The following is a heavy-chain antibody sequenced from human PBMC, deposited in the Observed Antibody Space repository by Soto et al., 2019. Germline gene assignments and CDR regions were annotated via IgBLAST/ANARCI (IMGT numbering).Heavy chain of an antibody. CDR3: ARGPRSSSWLHYFDY. J-gene: IGHJ4*02. V-gene: IGHV3-53*01. D-gene: IGHD6-13*01. CDR2: IYSGGST. Sequence: SLRLSCAASGFTVSSNYMSWVRQAPGKGLEWVSVIYSGGSTYYADSVKGRFTISRDNSKNTLYLQMNSLRAEDTAVYYCARGPRSSSWLHYFDYWGQGTLVTVSS. CDR1: GFTVSSNY.